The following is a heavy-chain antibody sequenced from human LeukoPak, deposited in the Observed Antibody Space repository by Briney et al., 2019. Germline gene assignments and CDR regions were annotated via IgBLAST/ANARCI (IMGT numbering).Heavy chain of an antibody. CDR1: GFTFSSYA. D-gene: IGHD3-22*01. V-gene: IGHV3-30-3*01. CDR2: ISYDGSNK. Sequence: GGSLRLSCAASGFTFSSYAMHWVRQAPGKGLEWVAVISYDGSNKYYADSVKGRFTISRDNSKNTLYLQMNSLRAEGTAVYYCARDDYDSSAQGDYWGQGTLVTVSS. CDR3: ARDDYDSSAQGDY. J-gene: IGHJ4*02.